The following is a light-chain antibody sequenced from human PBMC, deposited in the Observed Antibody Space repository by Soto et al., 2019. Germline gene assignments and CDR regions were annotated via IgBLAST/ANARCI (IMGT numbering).Light chain of an antibody. CDR2: GAS. J-gene: IGKJ1*01. V-gene: IGKV3-20*01. CDR3: QQYNSYPAT. CDR1: QTVSSY. Sequence: ENVLTQSPGTLSLSPGERATLSCRACQTVSSYLTWYQQRPGQAPRLLIYGASKRATGIPDRFSGSGSGTDFTLTISSLQPDDFATYYCQQYNSYPATFGQGTKVDIK.